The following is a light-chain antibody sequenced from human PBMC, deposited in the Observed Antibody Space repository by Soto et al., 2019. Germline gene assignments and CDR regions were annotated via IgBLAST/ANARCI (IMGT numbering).Light chain of an antibody. CDR3: LQYGNSPLT. Sequence: EIVLTQSPGTLSLSPGERATLSCRASQSVRSTYLAWYQQKPGQGPRLLIYGASSRATGIPDRFSGSGSGTDFTLTISRLEPEDFAVYYCLQYGNSPLTFGAGTKVEIK. CDR2: GAS. V-gene: IGKV3-20*01. J-gene: IGKJ4*01. CDR1: QSVRSTY.